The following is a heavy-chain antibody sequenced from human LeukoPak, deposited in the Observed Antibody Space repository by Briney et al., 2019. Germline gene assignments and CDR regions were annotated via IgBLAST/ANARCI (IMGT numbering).Heavy chain of an antibody. V-gene: IGHV1-2*02. CDR3: ARVEYCIKGVFVNFDY. J-gene: IGHJ4*02. Sequence: ASVKVSCKASGYTFTGPYIHWIRQAPGQGLEWMGWINPNSGGTKYAQKFQGGVTMTSDTSINTAYVELSRLRSDDTAVYYCARVEYCIKGVFVNFDYWGQGTLVTVST. D-gene: IGHD2-8*01. CDR1: GYTFTGPY. CDR2: INPNSGGT.